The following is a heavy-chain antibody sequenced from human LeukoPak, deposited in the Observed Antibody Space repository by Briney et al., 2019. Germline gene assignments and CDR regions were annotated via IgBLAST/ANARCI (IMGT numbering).Heavy chain of an antibody. J-gene: IGHJ4*02. Sequence: ASVKVSCKASGYTFTGYYMHWVRQAPGQGLEWRGLINPNSGGTNYAQKFQGRVTMTRDTSISTAYMELSRLRSDDTAVYYCARGGDSSGYYYLIDYWRQGTLVTVSS. CDR1: GYTFTGYY. D-gene: IGHD3-22*01. V-gene: IGHV1-2*02. CDR3: ARGGDSSGYYYLIDY. CDR2: INPNSGGT.